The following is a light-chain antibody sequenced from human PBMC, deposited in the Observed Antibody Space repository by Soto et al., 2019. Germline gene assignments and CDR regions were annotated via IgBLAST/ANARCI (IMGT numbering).Light chain of an antibody. CDR2: GNS. Sequence: QSVLTQPPSVSGAPGQRVTISCTGSSSNIGAGYDVHWYQQLPGTAPKLLIYGNSNRPSGVPDRFSGSKSGTSASLAITGLQAEDEADYYCQSYDISLSGYVFGTGTQLTVL. CDR1: SSNIGAGYD. CDR3: QSYDISLSGYV. V-gene: IGLV1-40*01. J-gene: IGLJ1*01.